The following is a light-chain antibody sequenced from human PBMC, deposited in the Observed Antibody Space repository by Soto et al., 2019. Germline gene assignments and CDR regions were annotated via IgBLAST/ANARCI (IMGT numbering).Light chain of an antibody. V-gene: IGKV3-11*01. Sequence: IVLTQSPGTLSLSPGDRATLSCRASQSISNYLAWYQQKPGQTPRVLIYDASNRATGIPAGFSGSVSGTDFALTISSLEPEDFAVYYCQHRNYWLTFRGGTKVDIK. J-gene: IGKJ4*01. CDR3: QHRNYWLT. CDR2: DAS. CDR1: QSISNY.